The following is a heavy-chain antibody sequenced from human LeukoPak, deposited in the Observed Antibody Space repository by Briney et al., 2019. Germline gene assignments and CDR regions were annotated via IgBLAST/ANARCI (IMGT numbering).Heavy chain of an antibody. V-gene: IGHV5-51*01. Sequence: GESLKISCKGSGYSFTSYWIGWVRQMPGEGLEWMGIIYPGDSDTRYSPSFQGQVTISADKSISTAYLQWSSLKASDTAMYYCARHPGQDGQQLVNWGQGTLVTVSS. CDR3: ARHPGQDGQQLVN. J-gene: IGHJ4*02. CDR2: IYPGDSDT. D-gene: IGHD6-13*01. CDR1: GYSFTSYW.